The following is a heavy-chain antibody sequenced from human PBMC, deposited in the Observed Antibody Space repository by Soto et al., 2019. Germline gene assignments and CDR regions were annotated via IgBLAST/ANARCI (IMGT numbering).Heavy chain of an antibody. J-gene: IGHJ3*02. CDR2: ISGSGGST. D-gene: IGHD2-21*02. V-gene: IGHV3-23*01. CDR1: GINFSSYA. Sequence: PGGSLRLSCAASGINFSSYAMSWVRQAPGKGLEWVSAISGSGGSTYYADSVKGRFTISRDNSKNTLYLQMNSLRAEDTAVYYCAKDRDRYCGGDCYEWDAFDIWGQGTMVTVS. CDR3: AKDRDRYCGGDCYEWDAFDI.